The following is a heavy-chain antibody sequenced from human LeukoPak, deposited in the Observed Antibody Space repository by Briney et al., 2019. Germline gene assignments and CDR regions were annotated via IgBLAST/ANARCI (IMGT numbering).Heavy chain of an antibody. CDR3: AKDGPSRTRGAIYFDS. CDR1: RFTFNNYA. CDR2: ISGNGGST. J-gene: IGHJ4*02. D-gene: IGHD1-1*01. Sequence: GGSLRLSCAASRFTFNNYAMSWVRQAPGKGLEWVSAISGNGGSTYYTDSVKGRFIISRDNSKNTLYLQMNSLRVEDTAVYCCAKDGPSRTRGAIYFDSWGQGTLVTVSS. V-gene: IGHV3-23*01.